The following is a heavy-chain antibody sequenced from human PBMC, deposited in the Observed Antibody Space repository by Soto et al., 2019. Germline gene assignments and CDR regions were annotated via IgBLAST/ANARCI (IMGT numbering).Heavy chain of an antibody. CDR1: GGSISSYY. Sequence: QVRLQESGPGLVKPSETLSLTCTVSGGSISSYYWSWIRQPPGKGLESIGYMYNTGSTVYNPSLKSRVTISVDTSKADTAVYYCARDLWGYCGTDCYPLDVWGQGTTVTVSS. J-gene: IGHJ6*02. D-gene: IGHD2-21*02. V-gene: IGHV4-59*01. CDR2: MYNTGST. CDR3: YPLDV.